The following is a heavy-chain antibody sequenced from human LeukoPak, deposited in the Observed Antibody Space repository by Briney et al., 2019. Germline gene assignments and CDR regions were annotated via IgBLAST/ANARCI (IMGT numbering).Heavy chain of an antibody. Sequence: GGSLRLSCAASGFTFSSYAMSWVRQAPGKGLEWVSTISGSGGSTYYADSVKGRFTISRDNSKTTLYLQMSSLRAEDTAVYYCAKAPVAYYYDSSGYYLGFDYWGQGTLVTVSS. J-gene: IGHJ4*02. V-gene: IGHV3-23*01. D-gene: IGHD3-22*01. CDR3: AKAPVAYYYDSSGYYLGFDY. CDR2: ISGSGGST. CDR1: GFTFSSYA.